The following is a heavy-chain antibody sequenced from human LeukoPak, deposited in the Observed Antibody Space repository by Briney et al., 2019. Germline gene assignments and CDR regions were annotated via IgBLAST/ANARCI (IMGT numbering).Heavy chain of an antibody. J-gene: IGHJ3*02. V-gene: IGHV3-21*01. Sequence: PGGSLRLSCAASGFTFSSYGTHWVRQAPGKGLEWVSSISSSSSYIYYADSVKGRFTISRDNAKNSLYLQMNSLRAEDTAVYYCAREHRAFDIWGQGTMVTVSS. CDR2: ISSSSSYI. CDR3: AREHRAFDI. CDR1: GFTFSSYG.